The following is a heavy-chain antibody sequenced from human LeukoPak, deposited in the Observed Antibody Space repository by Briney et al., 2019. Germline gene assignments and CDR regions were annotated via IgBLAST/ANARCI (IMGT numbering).Heavy chain of an antibody. Sequence: SETLSLTCAVSGGSISSGSYYWSWIRQPAGKGLECIGRIYTSGSTNYNPSLKSRVTISVDTSKNQFSLKLSSVTAADTAVYYCAREKTVVVPDAIWFDYYYMDVWGKGTTVTISS. J-gene: IGHJ6*03. CDR3: AREKTVVVPDAIWFDYYYMDV. V-gene: IGHV4-61*02. CDR2: IYTSGST. CDR1: GGSISSGSYY. D-gene: IGHD2-2*01.